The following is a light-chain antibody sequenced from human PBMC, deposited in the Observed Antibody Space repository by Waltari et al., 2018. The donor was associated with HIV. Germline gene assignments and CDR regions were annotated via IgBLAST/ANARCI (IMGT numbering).Light chain of an antibody. J-gene: IGLJ3*02. Sequence: YELQQPPSLSVSPGQTASITCSADALTQKYAYWNQHRSCMAPVLVIYDDTKRHSGILERFSVSSSGTMVTLTISWAQVEDEADYYCFSTDSSVFHRGVFCGGTKVTVL. CDR2: DDT. CDR1: ALTQKY. CDR3: FSTDSSVFHRGV. V-gene: IGLV3-10*01.